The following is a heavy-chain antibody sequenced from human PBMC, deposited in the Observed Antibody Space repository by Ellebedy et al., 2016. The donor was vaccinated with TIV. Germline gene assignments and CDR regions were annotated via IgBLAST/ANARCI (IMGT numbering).Heavy chain of an antibody. J-gene: IGHJ4*02. CDR1: GFTVGNNY. Sequence: GESLKISCPASGFTVGNNYMNWLRQAPGKGLEWVSLIYSGGDTVYADPVKGRFTISRDSSKNTLYLQMNSLRAEDTAVYYCARDPPGIAASGPYKWGQGTLVTVSS. D-gene: IGHD6-13*01. V-gene: IGHV3-53*01. CDR3: ARDPPGIAASGPYK. CDR2: IYSGGDT.